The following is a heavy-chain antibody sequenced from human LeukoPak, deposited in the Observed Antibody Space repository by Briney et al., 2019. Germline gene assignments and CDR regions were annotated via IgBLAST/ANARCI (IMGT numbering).Heavy chain of an antibody. Sequence: GGSLRLSCAASGFTFSSYWMHWVRQVPGKGLMWVSRINSDGSRTTYADYVKGRFTISRDNAKNTPYLQMNSLRAEDTAVYYCARGANDDYRFDYWGQGTLVTVSS. CDR2: INSDGSRT. D-gene: IGHD4-17*01. CDR1: GFTFSSYW. J-gene: IGHJ4*02. CDR3: ARGANDDYRFDY. V-gene: IGHV3-74*01.